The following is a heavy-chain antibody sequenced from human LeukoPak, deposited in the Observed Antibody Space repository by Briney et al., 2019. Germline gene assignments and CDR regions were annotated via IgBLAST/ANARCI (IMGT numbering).Heavy chain of an antibody. J-gene: IGHJ4*02. V-gene: IGHV3-30*04. D-gene: IGHD2-15*01. Sequence: SGGSLRLSCAASGFTFSSYAMHWVRQAPGKGLEWVAVISYDGSNKYYADSVKGRFTISRDDSKNTLYLQMNSLRAEDTAVYYCARDWGYCSGGSCHSFDYWGQGTLVTVSS. CDR3: ARDWGYCSGGSCHSFDY. CDR1: GFTFSSYA. CDR2: ISYDGSNK.